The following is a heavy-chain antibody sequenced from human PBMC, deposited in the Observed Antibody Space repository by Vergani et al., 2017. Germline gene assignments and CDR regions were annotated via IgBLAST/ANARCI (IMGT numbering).Heavy chain of an antibody. Sequence: EVQLVQSGAEVKKPGATVKISCKVSGYTFSDYYMHWVRQAPGKGPEWMGLVDPEDGETKYAEKFQGRVTINADTATDTAYMELSSLRSDDTAVYYCARGGLGGSGWYNYYYYVMDGWGQGTMVTVSS. D-gene: IGHD6-19*01. CDR2: VDPEDGET. J-gene: IGHJ6*02. CDR1: GYTFSDYY. CDR3: ARGGLGGSGWYNYYYYVMDG. V-gene: IGHV1-69-2*01.